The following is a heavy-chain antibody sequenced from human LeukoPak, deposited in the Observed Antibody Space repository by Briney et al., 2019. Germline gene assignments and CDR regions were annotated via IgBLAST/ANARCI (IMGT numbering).Heavy chain of an antibody. J-gene: IGHJ5*02. V-gene: IGHV1-69*13. CDR3: ARRHPGYSSGWHNWFDP. CDR2: IIPIFGTA. D-gene: IGHD6-19*01. CDR1: GGTFSSYA. Sequence: SVKVSCTASGGTFSSYAISWVRQAPGQGLEWMGGIIPIFGTANYAQRFQGRVTITADESTSTAYMELSSLRSEDTAVYYCARRHPGYSSGWHNWFDPWGQGTLVTVSS.